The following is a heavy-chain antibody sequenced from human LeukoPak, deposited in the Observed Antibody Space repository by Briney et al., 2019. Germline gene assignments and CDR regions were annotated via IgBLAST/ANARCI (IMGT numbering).Heavy chain of an antibody. CDR2: ISSSTSTI. J-gene: IGHJ4*02. CDR3: SRGAGVRTSSGGLYYFDY. D-gene: IGHD6-19*01. V-gene: IGHV3-48*01. CDR1: GFTFSSYS. Sequence: GGSLRLSCAASGFTFSSYSMNWVRQAPGKGLEWVSYISSSTSTIYYADSVKGRFTISRDNAKNSLYLQMNSLRAEDTAVYYCSRGAGVRTSSGGLYYFDYWGQGTLVTVSS.